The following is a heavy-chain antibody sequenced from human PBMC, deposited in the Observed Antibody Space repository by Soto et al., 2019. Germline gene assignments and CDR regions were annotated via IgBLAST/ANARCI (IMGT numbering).Heavy chain of an antibody. Sequence: EVQLVESGGGLVQPGGSLRLSCAASGFTFSSYWMSWVRQAPGKGLEWVANIKQDGSEKYYVDSVKGRFTISRDNAKNSLYLQMNSLRAEDTAVYYCAREGPSSSMGFDYWGQGTLVTVSS. CDR2: IKQDGSEK. CDR1: GFTFSSYW. J-gene: IGHJ4*02. D-gene: IGHD6-6*01. V-gene: IGHV3-7*01. CDR3: AREGPSSSMGFDY.